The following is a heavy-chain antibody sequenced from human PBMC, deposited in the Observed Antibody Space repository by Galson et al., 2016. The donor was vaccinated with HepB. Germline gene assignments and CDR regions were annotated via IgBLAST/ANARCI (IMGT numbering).Heavy chain of an antibody. Sequence: SLRLSCAASGFTFSRYTMNWVRQTPGKGLEWVSSITSGSDYIYEAHSVKGRFTISRADAKNSLYLQMNSLRAEDTAVYFCARDYGHSNGVVIGYVMDVWGQGATVTVSS. D-gene: IGHD3-3*01. CDR2: ITSGSDYI. J-gene: IGHJ6*02. CDR3: ARDYGHSNGVVIGYVMDV. CDR1: GFTFSRYT. V-gene: IGHV3-21*01.